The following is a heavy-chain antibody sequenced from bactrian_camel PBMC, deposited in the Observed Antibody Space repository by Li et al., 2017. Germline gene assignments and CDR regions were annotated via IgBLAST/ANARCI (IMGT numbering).Heavy chain of an antibody. Sequence: QLVESGGGSVHAGGSLRLSCAASTLYYTTYCMGWFHQAPGKEREGVATIYTGDDTYYADSVKGRFTISQDDAKNTVYLQMNNLKPEDTATYYCAAREQIRGGNRDFADLYDYWGQGTQVTVS. D-gene: IGHD2*01. CDR1: TLYYTTYC. CDR3: AAREQIRGGNRDFADLYDY. V-gene: IGHV3S29*01. CDR2: IYTGDDT. J-gene: IGHJ4*01.